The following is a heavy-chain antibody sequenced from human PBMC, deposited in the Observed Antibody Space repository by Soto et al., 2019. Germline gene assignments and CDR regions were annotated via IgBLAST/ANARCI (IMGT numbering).Heavy chain of an antibody. CDR3: VRQYVVDGYDA. J-gene: IGHJ4*02. CDR2: IYYSGST. CDR1: GGSMSGYY. Sequence: SETLSLTCTVSGGSMSGYYWSWIRQPPGKGLEWIAYIYYSGSTNSNPSLKSRVTISVDTSKNQFSLKLSSVTAADTAVYYCVRQYVVDGYDAWGRGSLVTVSS. D-gene: IGHD5-12*01. V-gene: IGHV4-59*08.